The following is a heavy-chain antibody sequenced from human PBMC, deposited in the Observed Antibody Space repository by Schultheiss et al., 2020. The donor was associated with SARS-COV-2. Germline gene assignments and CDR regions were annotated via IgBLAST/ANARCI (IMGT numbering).Heavy chain of an antibody. CDR3: ARDSGSYFFWYYFDY. D-gene: IGHD1-26*01. Sequence: GGSLRLSCAASGFTFSSYAFHWVRQAPGKGLEWVAVISYDGSNKYYADSVKGRFAISRDNSKNTLYLQMTSLRAEDTAVYYCARDSGSYFFWYYFDYWGQGTLVTVSS. J-gene: IGHJ4*02. V-gene: IGHV3-30*09. CDR2: ISYDGSNK. CDR1: GFTFSSYA.